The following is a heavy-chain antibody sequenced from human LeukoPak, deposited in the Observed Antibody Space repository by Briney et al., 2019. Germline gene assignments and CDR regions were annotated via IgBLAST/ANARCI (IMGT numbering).Heavy chain of an antibody. D-gene: IGHD2-2*01. V-gene: IGHV3-7*01. CDR2: IKQDGSEK. Sequence: GGSLRLSCAASGFTFSSYWMSWVRQAPGKGLEWVANIKQDGSEKYYVDSVKGRFTISRDNAKNSLYLQMNSLRAEDTAVYYCARWRGGFCRSTSCPGGLDYWSQGTLVTVSS. J-gene: IGHJ4*02. CDR1: GFTFSSYW. CDR3: ARWRGGFCRSTSCPGGLDY.